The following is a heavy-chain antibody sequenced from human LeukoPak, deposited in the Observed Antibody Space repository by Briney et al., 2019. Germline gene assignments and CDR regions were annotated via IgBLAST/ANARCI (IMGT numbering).Heavy chain of an antibody. J-gene: IGHJ4*02. V-gene: IGHV3-30*03. CDR2: ISYDGSNK. CDR3: ARAAVAGTVHDY. D-gene: IGHD6-19*01. CDR1: GFTFSSYG. Sequence: GRSLRLSCAASGFTFSSYGMHWVRQAPGKGLEWVAVISYDGSNKYYAESVKGRFTISRDNSKNTLYLQMNSLRAEDTAVYYCARAAVAGTVHDYWGQGTLVTVSS.